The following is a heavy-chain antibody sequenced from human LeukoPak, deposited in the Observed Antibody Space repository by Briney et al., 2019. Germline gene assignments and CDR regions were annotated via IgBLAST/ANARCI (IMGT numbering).Heavy chain of an antibody. V-gene: IGHV3-23*01. D-gene: IGHD3-9*01. J-gene: IGHJ4*02. Sequence: GGSLRLSCAASGFPFSSYAMSWVRQAPGKGLEWVSAISGSGGSTYYADSVKGRFTISRDNSKNTLYLQMNSLRAEDTAVYYCAKAIRYYDILTGSVNFGYWGQGTLVTVSS. CDR2: ISGSGGST. CDR3: AKAIRYYDILTGSVNFGY. CDR1: GFPFSSYA.